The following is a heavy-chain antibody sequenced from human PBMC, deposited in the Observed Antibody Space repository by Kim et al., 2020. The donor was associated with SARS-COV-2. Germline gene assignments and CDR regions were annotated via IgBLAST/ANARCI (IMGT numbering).Heavy chain of an antibody. CDR1: GGSISSYY. CDR2: ISYSGST. J-gene: IGHJ3*02. Sequence: SETLSLTCTVSGGSISSYYWSWIRQPPGKGLEWIGSISYSGSTNYNPSLKSRVTISVDTSKNQSSLKLSSVTAADTAVYYCAGDLMVAGTYAFDIWGQGT. D-gene: IGHD2-15*01. V-gene: IGHV4-59*01. CDR3: AGDLMVAGTYAFDI.